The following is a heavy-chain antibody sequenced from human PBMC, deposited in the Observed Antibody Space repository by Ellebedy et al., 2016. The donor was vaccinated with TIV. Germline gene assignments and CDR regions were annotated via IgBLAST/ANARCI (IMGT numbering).Heavy chain of an antibody. Sequence: ASVKVSCXASGYTFTGYYMHWVRQAPGQGLEWMGRINPNSGGTNYAQKFQGRVTMTRDTSISTAYMELSRLRSDDTAVYYCARGGMVYYYDSSGYSTQDYWGQGTLVTVSS. D-gene: IGHD3-22*01. CDR2: INPNSGGT. J-gene: IGHJ4*02. CDR3: ARGGMVYYYDSSGYSTQDY. CDR1: GYTFTGYY. V-gene: IGHV1-2*06.